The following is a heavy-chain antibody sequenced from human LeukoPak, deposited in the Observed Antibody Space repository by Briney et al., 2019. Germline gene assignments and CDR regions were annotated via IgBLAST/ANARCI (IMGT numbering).Heavy chain of an antibody. CDR2: IYYSGST. CDR1: GGSISSRSYY. V-gene: IGHV4-39*01. J-gene: IGHJ4*02. Sequence: SETLSLTCSVSGGSISSRSYYWGWIRQPPGKGLEWIASIYYSGSTHYNPSLKSRVTISADTSKNQFSLRLTSVTAADTAVYYCARQAYGSGNEELDYWGQGTLVTVSS. D-gene: IGHD3-10*01. CDR3: ARQAYGSGNEELDY.